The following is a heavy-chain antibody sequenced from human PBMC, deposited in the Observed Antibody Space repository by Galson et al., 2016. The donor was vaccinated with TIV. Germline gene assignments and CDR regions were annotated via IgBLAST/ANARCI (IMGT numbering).Heavy chain of an antibody. V-gene: IGHV4-61*02. Sequence: LSLTCTVSGGSLAGGIYSWSWIRQSAGKGLECIGRLYATGSAQYSPSLRSRASISEDTSKNQFFLSLSSVTVADTAVYYCARAGYTTSHEYWGRGILVTVSS. J-gene: IGHJ4*02. CDR2: LYATGSA. CDR3: ARAGYTTSHEY. D-gene: IGHD5-12*01. CDR1: GGSLAGGIYS.